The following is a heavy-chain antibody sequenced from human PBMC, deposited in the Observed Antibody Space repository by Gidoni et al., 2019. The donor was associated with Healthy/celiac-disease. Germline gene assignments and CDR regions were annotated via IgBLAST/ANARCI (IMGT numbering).Heavy chain of an antibody. J-gene: IGHJ3*02. D-gene: IGHD6-13*01. V-gene: IGHV3-7*01. Sequence: EVQLVESGGGLVQPGGSLRLSCAASGFTFSSYWMSWVRQAPGKGLEWVANIKQDGSEKYYVDSVKGRFTISRDNAKNSLYLQMNSLRAEDTAVYYCAKGKTPYAFDIWGQGTMVTVSS. CDR3: AKGKTPYAFDI. CDR1: GFTFSSYW. CDR2: IKQDGSEK.